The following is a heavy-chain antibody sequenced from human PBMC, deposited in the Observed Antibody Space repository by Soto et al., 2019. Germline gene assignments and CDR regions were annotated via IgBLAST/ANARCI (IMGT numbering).Heavy chain of an antibody. V-gene: IGHV4-34*01. CDR1: GGSFSGYY. CDR2: INHSGST. D-gene: IGHD5-18*01. Sequence: TSETLSLTCAVYGGSFSGYYWSWIRQPPGKGLEWIGEINHSGSTNYNPSLKSRVTISVDTSKNQFSLKLSSVTAADTAVYYCARVQYSYGPFDYWGQGTLVTVSS. CDR3: ARVQYSYGPFDY. J-gene: IGHJ4*02.